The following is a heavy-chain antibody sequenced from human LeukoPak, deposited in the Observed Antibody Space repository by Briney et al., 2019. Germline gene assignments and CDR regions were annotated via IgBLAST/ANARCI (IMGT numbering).Heavy chain of an antibody. Sequence: ASVKVSCTASGYTFTSYAMHWVRQAPGQRLEWMGWINAGNGNTKYSQKFQGRVTITRDTSASTAYMELSSLRSEDTAVYYCARVGYYGSGSYWNWFDPWGQGTLVTVSS. D-gene: IGHD3-10*01. J-gene: IGHJ5*02. CDR2: INAGNGNT. V-gene: IGHV1-3*01. CDR3: ARVGYYGSGSYWNWFDP. CDR1: GYTFTSYA.